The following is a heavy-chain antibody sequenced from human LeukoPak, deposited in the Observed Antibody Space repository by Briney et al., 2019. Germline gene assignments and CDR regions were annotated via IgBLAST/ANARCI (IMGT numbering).Heavy chain of an antibody. V-gene: IGHV3-23*01. CDR3: AKAPSSRYCSSTSCYYDY. D-gene: IGHD2-2*01. J-gene: IGHJ4*02. CDR2: IGDDVTTT. CDR1: GFTFRDYG. Sequence: PGGSLRLSCVGTGFTFRDYGMSWVRQAPGKGPEWVSGIGDDVTTTYYADSVNGRFTISRDNSKNTLYLQMNSLRGDDTAVYHCAKAPSSRYCSSTSCYYDYWGQGTLVTVSS.